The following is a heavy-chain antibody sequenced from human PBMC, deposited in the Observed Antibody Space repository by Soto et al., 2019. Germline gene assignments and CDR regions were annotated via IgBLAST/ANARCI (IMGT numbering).Heavy chain of an antibody. V-gene: IGHV4-34*01. CDR3: ASSPPLRG. CDR2: INHSGST. Sequence: SETLSLTCAVYGGSFSGYYWSWIRQPPGKGLEWIGEINHSGSTNYNPSLKSRVTISVDTSKNQFSLKLSSVTAANTAVYYCASSPPLRGWGQGTLVTVSS. CDR1: GGSFSGYY. D-gene: IGHD3-16*01. J-gene: IGHJ4*02.